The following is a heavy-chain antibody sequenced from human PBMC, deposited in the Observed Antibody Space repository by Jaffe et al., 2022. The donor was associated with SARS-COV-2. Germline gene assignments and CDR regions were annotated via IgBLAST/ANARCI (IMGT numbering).Heavy chain of an antibody. D-gene: IGHD3-22*01. CDR3: ARAKKTDFHYYDRRRAFDI. CDR1: GGSISSYY. V-gene: IGHV4-59*01. J-gene: IGHJ3*02. CDR2: IYYSGST. Sequence: QVQLQESGPGLVKPSETLSLTCTVSGGSISSYYWSWIRQPPGKGLEWIGYIYYSGSTNYNPSLKSRVTISVDTSKNQFSLKLSSVTAADTAVYYCARAKKTDFHYYDRRRAFDIWGQGTMVTVSS.